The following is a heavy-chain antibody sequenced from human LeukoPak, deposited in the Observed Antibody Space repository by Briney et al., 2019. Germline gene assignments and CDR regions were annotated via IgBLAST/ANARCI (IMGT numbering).Heavy chain of an antibody. V-gene: IGHV1-69*01. CDR3: ARSWAYYGSPPSAFDI. J-gene: IGHJ3*02. CDR2: IIPIFGTA. D-gene: IGHD3-22*01. CDR1: GGTFSSYA. Sequence: GASVKVSCKASGGTFSSYAISWVRQAPGQGLEWMGGIIPIFGTANYAQKFQGRVTITADESTSTAYMELSSLRSEDTAVYYCARSWAYYGSPPSAFDIWGQGTVVTVSS.